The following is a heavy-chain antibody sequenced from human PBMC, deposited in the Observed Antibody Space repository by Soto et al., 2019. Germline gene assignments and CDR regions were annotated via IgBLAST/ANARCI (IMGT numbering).Heavy chain of an antibody. J-gene: IGHJ3*02. D-gene: IGHD5-18*01. V-gene: IGHV1-46*01. Sequence: ASVKVSCKASGYTFTSYYMHWVRQAPGQGLEWMGIINPSGGSTSYAQKFQSRVTMTRDTSTSTVYTELSSLRSEDTAVYYCASGGYSYGSRTDAFDIWGQGTMVTVSS. CDR3: ASGGYSYGSRTDAFDI. CDR2: INPSGGST. CDR1: GYTFTSYY.